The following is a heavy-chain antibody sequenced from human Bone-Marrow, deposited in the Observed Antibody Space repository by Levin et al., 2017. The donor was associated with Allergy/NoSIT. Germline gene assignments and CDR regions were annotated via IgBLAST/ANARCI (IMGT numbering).Heavy chain of an antibody. D-gene: IGHD3-10*01. Sequence: PSETLSLTCTLSGGSLGNSYWSWVRQPPGKGLEWIGYIYYTGRTEYNPSLKSRVTISVDTSKNQFSLMVISVTAADTAVYYCARRSGSGSYTWFDPWGQGTLVTVSS. CDR2: IYYTGRT. J-gene: IGHJ5*02. V-gene: IGHV4-59*12. CDR1: GGSLGNSY. CDR3: ARRSGSGSYTWFDP.